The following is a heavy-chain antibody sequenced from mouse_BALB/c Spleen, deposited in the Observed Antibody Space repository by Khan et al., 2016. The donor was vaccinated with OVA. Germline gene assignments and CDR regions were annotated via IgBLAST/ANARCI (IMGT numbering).Heavy chain of an antibody. CDR1: GYSFTNYY. Sequence: EVQLQQSGPDLVKPGASVKMSCKASGYSFTNYYVNWVKQSHGKSLECIGRVNPNTGNTNYNQKFKGKAILIVDTSSSTAYMELRGLTSEDSAVYYCARWYDFFAYWGQGTLVTVSA. V-gene: IGHV1-26*01. CDR2: VNPNTGNT. CDR3: ARWYDFFAY. J-gene: IGHJ3*01. D-gene: IGHD2-14*01.